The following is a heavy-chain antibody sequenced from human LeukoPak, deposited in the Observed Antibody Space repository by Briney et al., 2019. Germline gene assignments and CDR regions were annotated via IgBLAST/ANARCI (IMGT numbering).Heavy chain of an antibody. Sequence: PGRSLRLSCAASGFTFSSYGMHWVRQAPGKGLEWVAVKWYDGSNKYYADSVKGRFTISRDNSKNTLYLQMNSLRAEDTAVYYCARDRRREGMDVWGQGTTVTVSS. CDR1: GFTFSSYG. CDR2: KWYDGSNK. CDR3: ARDRRREGMDV. J-gene: IGHJ6*02. V-gene: IGHV3-33*01.